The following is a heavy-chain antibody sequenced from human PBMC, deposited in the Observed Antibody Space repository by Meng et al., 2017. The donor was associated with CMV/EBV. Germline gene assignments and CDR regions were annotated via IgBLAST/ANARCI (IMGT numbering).Heavy chain of an antibody. CDR1: GGSISSGGYY. J-gene: IGHJ5*02. Sequence: SETLSLTCTVSGGSISSGGYYWSWIRQHPGKGLEWIGYIYYSGSTYYNPSLKSRVTISVDTSKNQFSLKLSSVTAADTAVYYCARGHGGIFGVVIGGDWFDPWGQGTLVTVSS. CDR3: ARGHGGIFGVVIGGDWFDP. CDR2: IYYSGST. V-gene: IGHV4-31*03. D-gene: IGHD3-3*01.